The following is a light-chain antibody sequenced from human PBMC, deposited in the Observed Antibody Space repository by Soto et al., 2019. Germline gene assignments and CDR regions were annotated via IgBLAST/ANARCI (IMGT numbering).Light chain of an antibody. J-gene: IGKJ4*01. Sequence: EIVLTQSPGTLSLSPGERATISCRASQSVSSSYLAWYQQKPGQAPRLLLYGASSRATGIPDRFSGRGSGTDFTLTISRLEPEEFAVYYCQQYGSSPRVTFGGGTKVESK. CDR3: QQYGSSPRVT. CDR1: QSVSSSY. CDR2: GAS. V-gene: IGKV3-20*01.